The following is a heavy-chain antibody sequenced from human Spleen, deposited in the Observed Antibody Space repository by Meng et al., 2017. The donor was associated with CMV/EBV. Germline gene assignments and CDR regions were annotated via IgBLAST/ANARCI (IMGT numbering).Heavy chain of an antibody. CDR1: GFTVSINY. V-gene: IGHV3-53*05. CDR2: IYSGGST. J-gene: IGHJ3*02. Sequence: GESLKISCAASGFTVSINYMSWVRQAPGKGLEWVSLIYSGGSTYYADSVKGRFTISRDNSKNTLYLQMNSLRAEDTAVYYCAKGAVDAFDIWGQGTMVTVSS. CDR3: AKGAVDAFDI.